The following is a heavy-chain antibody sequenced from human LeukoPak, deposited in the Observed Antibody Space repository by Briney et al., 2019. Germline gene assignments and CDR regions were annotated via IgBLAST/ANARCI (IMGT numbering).Heavy chain of an antibody. CDR1: GGSISSGRYY. CDR2: IYTSGST. CDR3: ARELGENYDFWSGYYTLDY. V-gene: IGHV4-61*02. J-gene: IGHJ4*02. D-gene: IGHD3-3*01. Sequence: PSETLSLTCTVSGGSISSGRYYWSWIRQPAGKGLEWIGRIYTSGSTNYNPSLKSRVTISVDTSKNQFSRKLSSVTAADTAVHYCARELGENYDFWSGYYTLDYWGQGTLVTVSS.